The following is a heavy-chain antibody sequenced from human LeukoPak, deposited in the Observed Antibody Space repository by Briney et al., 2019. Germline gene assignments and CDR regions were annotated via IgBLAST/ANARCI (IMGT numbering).Heavy chain of an antibody. CDR3: AKDRVIDGYNVNDIDY. Sequence: PGGSLRLSCAASGFTFSSYGMSWVRQAPGKGLEWVSAISGSGGSTYYADSVKGRFTISRDNSKNTLYLQMNSLRAEDTAVYYCAKDRVIDGYNVNDIDYWGQGTLVTVSS. CDR1: GFTFSSYG. D-gene: IGHD5-24*01. V-gene: IGHV3-23*01. J-gene: IGHJ4*02. CDR2: ISGSGGST.